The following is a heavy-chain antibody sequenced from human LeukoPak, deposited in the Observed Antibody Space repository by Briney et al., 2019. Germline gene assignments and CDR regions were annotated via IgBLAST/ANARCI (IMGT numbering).Heavy chain of an antibody. D-gene: IGHD5-18*01. CDR1: GGTFSSYT. Sequence: SVKVSCKASGGTFSSYTISWVRQAPGQGLEWMGGIIPIFGTANYAQKFQGRVTITADESTSTAYMELSSLRSEDTAVYYCASRVGTTWIQLWLPLDYWGQGTLVTVSS. CDR3: ASRVGTTWIQLWLPLDY. CDR2: IIPIFGTA. V-gene: IGHV1-69*01. J-gene: IGHJ4*02.